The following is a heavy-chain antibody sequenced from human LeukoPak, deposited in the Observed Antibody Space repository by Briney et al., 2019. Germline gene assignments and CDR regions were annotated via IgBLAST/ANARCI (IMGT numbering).Heavy chain of an antibody. J-gene: IGHJ4*02. CDR3: ARHFRDYRDYVAYFDS. CDR1: GFTFSTYA. Sequence: GGSLRLSCAASGFTFSTYAMHWVRQAPGKGLEWVAVILYDGSNQYYTDSVKGRFTISRDNSRNTLYLQMSSLKVEDTAVYYCARHFRDYRDYVAYFDSWGQGTLVTVSS. CDR2: ILYDGSNQ. V-gene: IGHV3-30-3*01. D-gene: IGHD4-17*01.